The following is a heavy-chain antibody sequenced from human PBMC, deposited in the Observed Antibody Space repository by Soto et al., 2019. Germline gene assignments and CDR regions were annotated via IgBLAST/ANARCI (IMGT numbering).Heavy chain of an antibody. CDR1: GFIVGNNY. J-gene: IGHJ6*02. D-gene: IGHD2-21*02. Sequence: GGSLRLSCATSGFIVGNNYMTWVRQAPGKGLEWVSVIYSGGSTYYADSAKGRFIISRDNPKNMLYLQMNSLRAEDTAVYYCARGGGGGNFDYYYGLDVWGQGTTVTVSS. CDR2: IYSGGST. CDR3: ARGGGGGNFDYYYGLDV. V-gene: IGHV3-66*01.